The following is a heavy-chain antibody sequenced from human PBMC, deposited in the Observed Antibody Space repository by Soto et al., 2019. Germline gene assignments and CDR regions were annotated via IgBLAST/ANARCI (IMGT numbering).Heavy chain of an antibody. CDR1: GFTFSSYA. CDR2: ISGSGGST. J-gene: IGHJ5*02. Sequence: AGSLRLSCAASGFTFSSYAMSWVRQAPGKGLEWVSAISGSGGSTYYADSVKGRFTISRDNSKNTLYLQMNSLRAEDTAVYYCAKDPDYGDYLNWFDPWGQGTLVTVSS. CDR3: AKDPDYGDYLNWFDP. V-gene: IGHV3-23*01. D-gene: IGHD4-17*01.